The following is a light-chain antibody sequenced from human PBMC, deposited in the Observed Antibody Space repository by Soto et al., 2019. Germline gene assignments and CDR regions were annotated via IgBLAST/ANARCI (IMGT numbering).Light chain of an antibody. CDR3: QLYKDWLLT. V-gene: IGKV3-15*01. CDR2: GAS. CDR1: QSFSSY. Sequence: IVMTQSPVTLSVSPGERATLSCRAGQSFSSYLAWYQQEPGQAPRLLIYGASTRSTGIPARFSGSVSGTEFTRIIRSLQSEDFTVYNFQLYKDWLLTFGQRVNVEIK. J-gene: IGKJ1*01.